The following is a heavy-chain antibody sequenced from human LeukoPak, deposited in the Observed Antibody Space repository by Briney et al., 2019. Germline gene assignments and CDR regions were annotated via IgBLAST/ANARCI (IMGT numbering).Heavy chain of an antibody. CDR1: GGSISSGDYY. Sequence: SQTLSLTCALSGGSISSGDYYWSWIRQPPGKSLEWIGYIYYSGSTYYNPSLKSRVTISVDTSKNQFSLKLSSVTAADTAVYYCARAPLYCGGDCYSGLFDYWGQGTLVTVSS. J-gene: IGHJ4*02. D-gene: IGHD2-21*01. CDR2: IYYSGST. V-gene: IGHV4-30-4*08. CDR3: ARAPLYCGGDCYSGLFDY.